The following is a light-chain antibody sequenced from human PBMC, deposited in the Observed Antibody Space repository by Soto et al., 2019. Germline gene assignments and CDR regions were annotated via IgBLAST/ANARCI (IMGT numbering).Light chain of an antibody. CDR1: QSVSSNY. J-gene: IGKJ1*01. V-gene: IGKV3-20*01. CDR3: QQYGSSPWT. CDR2: GTS. Sequence: EMGLTQSPGTLSLSPGERATLSCRASQSVSSNYLAWYQQKPGQAPRLLIHGTSSRAAGIPDNFSGSGSGTDFTLVISRLEPHDFAVYYCQQYGSSPWTFGQGTKVDIK.